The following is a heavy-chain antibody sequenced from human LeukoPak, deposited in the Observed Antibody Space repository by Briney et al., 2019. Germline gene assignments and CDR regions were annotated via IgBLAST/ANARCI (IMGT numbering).Heavy chain of an antibody. V-gene: IGHV2-5*01. CDR1: GLPLSTNAVG. CDR3: AHKRNCVFVY. J-gene: IGHJ4*02. D-gene: IGHD1-20*01. Sequence: SGPTVVKPTQTLTLTCTFSGLPLSTNAVGVGWIRQPPGKPLEWLALIYWNGDQRYSPSLQSRLSITKDTSKNQVVLTVPIVNPQDTATYYCAHKRNCVFVYWGQGTLVTASS. CDR2: IYWNGDQ.